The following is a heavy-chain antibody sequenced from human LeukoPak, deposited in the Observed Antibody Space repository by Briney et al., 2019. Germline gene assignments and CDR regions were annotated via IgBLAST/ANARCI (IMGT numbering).Heavy chain of an antibody. J-gene: IGHJ5*02. CDR1: GGSISSYY. V-gene: IGHV4-4*07. D-gene: IGHD2-8*01. CDR3: AGEGLGYCTNGVWEGYS. Sequence: SETLSLTCTVSGGSISSYYWSWIRRPAGKGLEWIGRIYTRGSTNYNPPLKGRVTISVDTSKNQFSLKLSSVTAADTAVYYWAGEGLGYCTNGVWEGYSWGQGTLVTVSS. CDR2: IYTRGST.